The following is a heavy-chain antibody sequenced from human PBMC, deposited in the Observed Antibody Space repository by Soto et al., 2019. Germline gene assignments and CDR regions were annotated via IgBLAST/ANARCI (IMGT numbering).Heavy chain of an antibody. CDR1: GDSVSSNSAA. Sequence: PSQTLSLTCAISGDSVSSNSAAWNWIRQSPSRGLEWLGRTYYRSKWYNDYAVSVKSRITINPDTSKNQFSLQLNSVTPEDTAVYYCARVWCDCSGGSCYCDGMDVWGQGTTVTVSS. CDR2: TYYRSKWYN. J-gene: IGHJ6*02. CDR3: ARVWCDCSGGSCYCDGMDV. D-gene: IGHD2-15*01. V-gene: IGHV6-1*01.